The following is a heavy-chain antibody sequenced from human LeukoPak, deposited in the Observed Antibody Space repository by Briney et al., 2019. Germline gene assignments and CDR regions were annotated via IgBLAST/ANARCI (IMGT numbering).Heavy chain of an antibody. CDR3: ARVGRRQQLVTDY. J-gene: IGHJ4*02. CDR1: GGSFSGYY. D-gene: IGHD6-13*01. V-gene: IGHV4-34*01. CDR2: INHSGST. Sequence: SETPSLTCAVYGGSFSGYYWSWIRQPPGKGLEWIGEINHSGSTNYNPSLKSRVTISVDTSKNQFSLKLSSVTAADTAVYYCARVGRRQQLVTDYWGQGTLVTVSS.